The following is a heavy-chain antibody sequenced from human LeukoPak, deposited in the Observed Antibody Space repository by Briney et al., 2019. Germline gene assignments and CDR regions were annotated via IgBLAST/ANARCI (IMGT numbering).Heavy chain of an antibody. CDR1: GFAFSNFA. Sequence: GGSLRLSCAASGFAFSNFAMHWVRQAPGKGLQWVAVVSYEGTIKYYSDSAKGRFTISRDNSNSLISLQMDNLTTEDTAVYYCAREKFDSWGQGTLVIVSP. V-gene: IGHV3-30*14. CDR3: AREKFDS. J-gene: IGHJ5*01. CDR2: VSYEGTIK.